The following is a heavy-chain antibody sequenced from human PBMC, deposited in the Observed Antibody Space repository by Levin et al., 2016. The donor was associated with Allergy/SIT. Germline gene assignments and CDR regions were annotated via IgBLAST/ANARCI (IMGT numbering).Heavy chain of an antibody. D-gene: IGHD6-13*01. CDR2: ISGSGGST. V-gene: IGHV3-23*01. Sequence: WIRQPPGKGPEWVSAISGSGGSTYYADSVKGRFTISRDNSKNTLYLQMNSLRAEDTAVYYCARGIAAVDYWGQGTLVTVSS. CDR3: ARGIAAVDY. J-gene: IGHJ4*02.